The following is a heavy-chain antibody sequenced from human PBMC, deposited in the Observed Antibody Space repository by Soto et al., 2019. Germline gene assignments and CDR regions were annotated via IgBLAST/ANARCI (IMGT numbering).Heavy chain of an antibody. D-gene: IGHD2-8*01. CDR1: GFTFSDYS. CDR3: AREPDTSNKLDY. Sequence: QVQLVESGGGLVKPGGSLRLSCAASGFTFSDYSMHWIRQAPGKGPEWVSRISDTGGAVFDVDSVKGRFTISRDNANNSLYRHMNSLTAEDTAVYYCAREPDTSNKLDYWGQGTLVTVSS. CDR2: ISDTGGAV. J-gene: IGHJ4*02. V-gene: IGHV3-11*01.